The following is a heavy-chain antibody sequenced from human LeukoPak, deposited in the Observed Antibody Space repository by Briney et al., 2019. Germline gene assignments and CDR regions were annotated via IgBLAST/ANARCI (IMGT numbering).Heavy chain of an antibody. J-gene: IGHJ4*02. CDR1: DGSISSYY. CDR3: ARWGHFETSGYFVVEY. V-gene: IGHV4-59*01. CDR2: IHYSGST. D-gene: IGHD5-12*01. Sequence: SETLSLTRSISDGSISSYYWNWIRQSPGKGLEWIGHIHYSGSTHYNPSLQSRVSISIDTSKRHFSLNLRSVTAADTAVYYCARWGHFETSGYFVVEYWGQGALVTVPS.